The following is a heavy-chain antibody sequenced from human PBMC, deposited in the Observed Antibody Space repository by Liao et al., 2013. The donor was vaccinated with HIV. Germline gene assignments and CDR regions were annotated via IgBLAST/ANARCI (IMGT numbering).Heavy chain of an antibody. Sequence: QVQLQESGPGLVRPSQTLSLSCTASGESINSVPYYWSWIRLPPGKGPEWIGHIYYSGSADYNPSLKSRVSISLDTSKNHFSLKLSSLIAADTAVYYCARGGRGGLDVEGFDYWGQGTLVTVSS. V-gene: IGHV4-30-4*01. J-gene: IGHJ4*02. CDR3: ARGGRGGLDVEGFDY. CDR2: IYYSGSA. D-gene: IGHD3/OR15-3a*01. CDR1: GESINSVPYY.